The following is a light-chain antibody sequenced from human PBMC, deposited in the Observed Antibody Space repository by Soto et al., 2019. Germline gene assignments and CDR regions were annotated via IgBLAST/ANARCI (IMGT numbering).Light chain of an antibody. Sequence: EIVMTQSPATLSVSPGERATLSCRASQSVSSNLAWYQQKPGQAPSLLISGASARATGVPARFSGSGSGTEFTLTISSLQSEDFAVYYCQHYNNWPFTFGQGNKLEI. J-gene: IGKJ2*01. CDR3: QHYNNWPFT. CDR2: GAS. CDR1: QSVSSN. V-gene: IGKV3-15*01.